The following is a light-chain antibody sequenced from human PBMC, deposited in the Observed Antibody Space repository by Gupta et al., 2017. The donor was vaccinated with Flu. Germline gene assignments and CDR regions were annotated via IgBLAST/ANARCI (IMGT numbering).Light chain of an antibody. Sequence: EIVLTQSPATLSLSPGERATLSCRASQSVSSYLAWYQQKPGQAPRLLIYDASNRATGITARFSGSGVGTDITLTINSREPEDFAVYYCQQRSNRHPSFTFGHGTKVDIK. V-gene: IGKV3-11*01. CDR1: QSVSSY. CDR3: QQRSNRHPSFT. CDR2: DAS. J-gene: IGKJ3*01.